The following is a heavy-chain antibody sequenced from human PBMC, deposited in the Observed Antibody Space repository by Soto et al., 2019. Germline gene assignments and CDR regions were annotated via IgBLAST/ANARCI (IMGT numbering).Heavy chain of an antibody. D-gene: IGHD3-10*01. J-gene: IGHJ6*03. CDR2: IKQDGSEK. CDR1: GFTFSSYW. CDR3: ARGRGSGSYGQIDYYYYMDV. Sequence: GSLRLSCAASGFTFSSYWMSWVRQAPGKGLEWVANIKQDGSEKYYVDSVKGRFTISRDNAKNSLYLQMNSLRAEDTAVYYCARGRGSGSYGQIDYYYYMDVWGKGTTVTVSS. V-gene: IGHV3-7*03.